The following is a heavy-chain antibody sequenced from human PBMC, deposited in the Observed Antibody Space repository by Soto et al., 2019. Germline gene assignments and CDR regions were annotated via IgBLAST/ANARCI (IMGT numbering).Heavy chain of an antibody. Sequence: SVKVSCKASGFTFTSSAVQWVRQARGQRLEWIGWIVVGSGNTNYSQKFQERVTITRDMSTSTAYMGLSSLRSEDTAVYYCAAEDVWFGETLYYYGMDVWGQGTTVTVSS. CDR2: IVVGSGNT. CDR1: GFTFTSSA. CDR3: AAEDVWFGETLYYYGMDV. D-gene: IGHD3-10*01. J-gene: IGHJ6*02. V-gene: IGHV1-58*01.